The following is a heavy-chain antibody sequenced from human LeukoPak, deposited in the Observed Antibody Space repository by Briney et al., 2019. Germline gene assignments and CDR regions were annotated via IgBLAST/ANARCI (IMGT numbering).Heavy chain of an antibody. J-gene: IGHJ4*02. CDR3: ARVYDSYGYGPDY. CDR1: GFTFSSYW. V-gene: IGHV3-74*01. D-gene: IGHD5-18*01. Sequence: QFGGSLRLSCAASGFTFSSYWMHWVRQAPGKGLVWVSRINSDGSTTSYADSVKGRFTISRDNAKSTLYLQMNSLRAEDTAVYYCARVYDSYGYGPDYWGQGTLVTVSS. CDR2: INSDGSTT.